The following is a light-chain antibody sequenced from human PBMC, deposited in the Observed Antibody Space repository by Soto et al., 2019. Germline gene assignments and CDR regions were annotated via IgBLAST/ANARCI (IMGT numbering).Light chain of an antibody. CDR1: QDIRSD. CDR2: SAS. Sequence: AIQMTQSPSSLCASVGDRVTVTCRASQDIRSDLGWYQQKPGKAPQLLIYSASRLRSGVPSRFSGSGSGTDFTLTISSLQPEDFATYYCLQDDTYPLTFGGGTKVDVK. J-gene: IGKJ4*01. V-gene: IGKV1-6*02. CDR3: LQDDTYPLT.